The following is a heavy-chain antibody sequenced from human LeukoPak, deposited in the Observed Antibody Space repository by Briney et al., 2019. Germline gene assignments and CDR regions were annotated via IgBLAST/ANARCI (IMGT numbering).Heavy chain of an antibody. J-gene: IGHJ6*03. V-gene: IGHV3-23*01. CDR3: AKDLTKIPMDV. CDR2: ISASGRST. D-gene: IGHD3-9*01. CDR1: GFTFSSYA. Sequence: GGSLRLSCAASGFTFSSYAMSWVRQAPGRGLEWVSAISASGRSTFYADSVKGRFTISRDNSKNTLYLRMNSLRAEDTAVYYCAKDLTKIPMDVWGKGTTVTVSS.